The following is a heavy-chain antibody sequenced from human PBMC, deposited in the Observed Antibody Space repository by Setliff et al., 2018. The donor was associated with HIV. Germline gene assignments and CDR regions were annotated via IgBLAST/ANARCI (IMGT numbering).Heavy chain of an antibody. CDR1: GGSISSHY. D-gene: IGHD3-10*01. CDR3: ARGGYYYDSGSSFDS. V-gene: IGHV4-59*11. CDR2: VYHSGTGTI. J-gene: IGHJ4*02. Sequence: SETLSLTCTVSGGSISSHYWSWIRQSPGNGLEWIGYVYHSGTGTIRYNPSLKSRVTISVDTSKSQFSLKLNSMTAADTAVYYCARGGYYYDSGSSFDSWGQGTLVTSPQ.